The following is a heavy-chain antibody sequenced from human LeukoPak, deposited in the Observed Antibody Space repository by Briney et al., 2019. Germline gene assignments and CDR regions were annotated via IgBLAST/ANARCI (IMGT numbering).Heavy chain of an antibody. D-gene: IGHD6-13*01. Sequence: SETLSLTCAVYGGSFSGYYWSWIRQPPGKGLEWIGSIYHSGTTYYNPSLKSRVTISVDTSKNQFSLKLYSVTAADTAVYYCVRLSLSSSFYYLDYWGQGTLVTVSS. CDR2: IYHSGTT. V-gene: IGHV4-34*01. CDR3: VRLSLSSSFYYLDY. CDR1: GGSFSGYY. J-gene: IGHJ4*02.